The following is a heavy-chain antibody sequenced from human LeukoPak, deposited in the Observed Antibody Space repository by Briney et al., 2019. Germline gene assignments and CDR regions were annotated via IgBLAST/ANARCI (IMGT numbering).Heavy chain of an antibody. Sequence: SETLSLTSTVSGGSISSYYWSWIRRPPGKGLEWFGYIYYSGSTNYNPSLKSRVTISVDTSKNQFSLKLSSVTAADTAVYYCARQDSSLWYFDYWGQGTLVTVSS. CDR2: IYYSGST. D-gene: IGHD3-22*01. V-gene: IGHV4-59*08. CDR3: ARQDSSLWYFDY. J-gene: IGHJ4*02. CDR1: GGSISSYY.